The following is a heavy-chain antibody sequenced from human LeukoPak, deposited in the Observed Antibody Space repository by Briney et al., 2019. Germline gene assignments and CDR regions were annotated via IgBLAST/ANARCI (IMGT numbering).Heavy chain of an antibody. D-gene: IGHD3-22*01. J-gene: IGHJ4*02. CDR3: ASYYDSSGYTDNFDY. Sequence: SETLSLTCTVSGGSINSGDYYWSWIRQPPGKGLEWIGYIYYSGSTYYNRSLKSRITISVDTSKNQFSLKMSSVTAADTAVYYCASYYDSSGYTDNFDYWGQGTLVTVSS. CDR2: IYYSGST. CDR1: GGSINSGDYY. V-gene: IGHV4-30-4*01.